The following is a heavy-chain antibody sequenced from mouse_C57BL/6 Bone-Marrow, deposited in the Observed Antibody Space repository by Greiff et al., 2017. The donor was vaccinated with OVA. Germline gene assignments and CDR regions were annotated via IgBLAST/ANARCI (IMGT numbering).Heavy chain of an antibody. Sequence: VQVVESGPGLVAPSQSLSITCTVSGFSLTSYAISWVRQPPGKGLEWLGVIWTGGSTNYTSSLKSRLSISKDNYKSQVFIKMNRLQTDDTARYYCARTAQAPYFDYWGQGTTLTVSS. CDR3: ARTAQAPYFDY. D-gene: IGHD3-2*02. CDR2: IWTGGST. V-gene: IGHV2-9-1*01. CDR1: GFSLTSYA. J-gene: IGHJ2*01.